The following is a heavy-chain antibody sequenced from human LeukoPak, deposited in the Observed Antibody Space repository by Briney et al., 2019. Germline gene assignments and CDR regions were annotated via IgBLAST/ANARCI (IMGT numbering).Heavy chain of an antibody. J-gene: IGHJ4*02. D-gene: IGHD6-6*01. V-gene: IGHV3-23*01. CDR1: GFTFSSYA. CDR3: AKDPRAYSSIAASPGY. CDR2: ISGSGGST. Sequence: PGGSLRLSCAASGFTFSSYAMNWDRQAPGKGLEWVSGISGSGGSTYYADSVKGRFTISRDNSKNTLYLQMNSLRAEDTAVYYCAKDPRAYSSIAASPGYWGQGTLVTVSS.